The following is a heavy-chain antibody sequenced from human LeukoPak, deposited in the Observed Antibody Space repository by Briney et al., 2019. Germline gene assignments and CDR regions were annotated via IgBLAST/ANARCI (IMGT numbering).Heavy chain of an antibody. CDR1: GYTFTSYG. Sequence: GASVKVSCKSSGYTFTSYGISWVRQAPGQGLEWMGWISAYNGNTNYAQKLQGRVTMTTDTSTSTAYMELRSLRSADTAVYYCAREYSSGWYYPNGHNWFDPWGQGTLVTVSS. J-gene: IGHJ5*02. CDR2: ISAYNGNT. D-gene: IGHD6-19*01. V-gene: IGHV1-18*01. CDR3: AREYSSGWYYPNGHNWFDP.